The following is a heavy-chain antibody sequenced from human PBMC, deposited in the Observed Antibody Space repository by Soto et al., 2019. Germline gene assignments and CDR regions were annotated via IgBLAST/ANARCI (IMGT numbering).Heavy chain of an antibody. CDR1: GFTFSSYV. V-gene: IGHV3-23*01. Sequence: EVQLLESGGGLVQPGGSLRLSCAASGFTFSSYVMSWVRQAPGKGPEWVLSISGGGGTTYYADSVKGRFTISRDNSKNTLYLQMNSLRAGDTAVYYCAKGYSGCDYCVDYWGVGTLVTVSS. D-gene: IGHD5-12*01. CDR2: ISGGGGTT. CDR3: AKGYSGCDYCVDY. J-gene: IGHJ4*02.